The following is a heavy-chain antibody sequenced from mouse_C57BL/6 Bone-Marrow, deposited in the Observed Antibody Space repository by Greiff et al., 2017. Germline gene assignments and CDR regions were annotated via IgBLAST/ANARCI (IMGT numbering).Heavy chain of an antibody. J-gene: IGHJ1*03. CDR3: ARQGDRGDGDFDV. CDR2: ISSGGSYT. Sequence: EVQRVESGGDLVKPGGSLKLSCAASGFTFSSYGMSWVRQTPDKRLEWVATISSGGSYTDYPDSVKGRFTISRDNTTNTQYLQMSSLQSEDTAMYYCARQGDRGDGDFDVWGTGTTVTVSS. V-gene: IGHV5-6*01. D-gene: IGHD3-2*01. CDR1: GFTFSSYG.